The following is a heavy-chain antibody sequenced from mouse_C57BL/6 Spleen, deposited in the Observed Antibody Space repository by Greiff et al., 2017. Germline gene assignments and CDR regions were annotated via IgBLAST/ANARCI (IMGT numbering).Heavy chain of an antibody. CDR1: GYTFTDYY. J-gene: IGHJ3*01. D-gene: IGHD2-1*01. CDR2: INPNNGGT. V-gene: IGHV1-26*01. Sequence: EVQLQQSGPELVKPGASVKISCKASGYTFTDYYMNWVKQSPGKSLEWIGDINPNNGGTSYNQKFKGKVTLTVDKSSSTAYMELRSLTSEDAAVYYCAILLWEPYWGQGTLVTVSA. CDR3: AILLWEPY.